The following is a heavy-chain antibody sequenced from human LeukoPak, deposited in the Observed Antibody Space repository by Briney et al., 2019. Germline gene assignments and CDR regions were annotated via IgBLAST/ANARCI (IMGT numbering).Heavy chain of an antibody. Sequence: ASVKVSCKASEYTFTGYYIHWVRQAPGQGLEWMGWINPNSGGTNYAQKFQGRVTMTRDTSISTAYMELSRLRSDDTAVYYCARDLPLEVVRGEDGAFDIWGQGTMVTVSS. CDR2: INPNSGGT. J-gene: IGHJ3*02. V-gene: IGHV1-2*02. CDR1: EYTFTGYY. D-gene: IGHD3-10*01. CDR3: ARDLPLEVVRGEDGAFDI.